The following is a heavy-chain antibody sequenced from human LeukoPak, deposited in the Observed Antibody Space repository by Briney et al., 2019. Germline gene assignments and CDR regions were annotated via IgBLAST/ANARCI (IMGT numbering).Heavy chain of an antibody. V-gene: IGHV3-30*18. Sequence: PGGSLRLSCAASGFTFSTYGMHWVRQGPGTGLEWVAVTSYDERKKYYGDSVKGRFTTPRDNAKNTLYLQMNSLRAEDTAVYYCAKDFHGSGCFYFGGQGTLVTVSS. D-gene: IGHD3-10*01. CDR2: TSYDERKK. CDR1: GFTFSTYG. J-gene: IGHJ4*02. CDR3: AKDFHGSGCFYF.